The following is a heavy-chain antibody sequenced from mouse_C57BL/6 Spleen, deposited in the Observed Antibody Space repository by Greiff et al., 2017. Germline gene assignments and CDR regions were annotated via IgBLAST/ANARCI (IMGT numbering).Heavy chain of an antibody. CDR2: IDPETGGT. V-gene: IGHV1-15*01. D-gene: IGHD2-14*01. Sequence: QVHVKQSGAELVRPGASVTLSCKASGYTFTDYEMHWVKQTPVHGLEWIGAIDPETGGTAYNQKFKGKAILTADKSSSTAYMELRSLTSEDSAVYYCTRRTLPWAMDYWGQGTSVTVSS. J-gene: IGHJ4*01. CDR1: GYTFTDYE. CDR3: TRRTLPWAMDY.